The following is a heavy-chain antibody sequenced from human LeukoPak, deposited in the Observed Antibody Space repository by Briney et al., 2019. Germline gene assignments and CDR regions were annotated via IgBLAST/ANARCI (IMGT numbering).Heavy chain of an antibody. Sequence: SETLSLTCTVSGGSISSSSYYWGWIRQPPGKGLEWIGSIYYSGSTYYNPSLKSRVTISVDTSKNQFSLKLSSVTAADTAVYYCARGGLLWLPGGFDPWGQGTLVTVSS. CDR3: ARGGLLWLPGGFDP. V-gene: IGHV4-39*01. CDR2: IYYSGST. D-gene: IGHD3-10*01. CDR1: GGSISSSSYY. J-gene: IGHJ5*02.